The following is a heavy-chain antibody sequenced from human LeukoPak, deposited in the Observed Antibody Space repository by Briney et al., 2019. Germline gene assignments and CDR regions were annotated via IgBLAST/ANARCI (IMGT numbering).Heavy chain of an antibody. CDR1: GYTFTGYY. Sequence: SVKVSCKASGYTFTGYYMHWVRQAPGQGLEWMGRINPNSGGTNYAQKFQGRVTMTRDTSISTAYMELSRLRSDDTAVYYCASRISLHTLYGMDVWGQGTTVTVSS. CDR3: ASRISLHTLYGMDV. V-gene: IGHV1-2*06. D-gene: IGHD1-14*01. CDR2: INPNSGGT. J-gene: IGHJ6*02.